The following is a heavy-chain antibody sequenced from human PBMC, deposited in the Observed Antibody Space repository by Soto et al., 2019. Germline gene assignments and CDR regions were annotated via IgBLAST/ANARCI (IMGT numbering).Heavy chain of an antibody. Sequence: EVQLVESGGGLVQPGGSLRLSCAASGFTVSSNHMNWVRQPPGKGLEWVSVIYGSGSTYYADSVKGRFTISRDESKNTLYLQVDSLRAEDTAVYYCARDPPGNDGAFDYWGQGTLVTVSS. CDR2: IYGSGST. CDR1: GFTVSSNH. V-gene: IGHV3-66*01. CDR3: ARDPPGNDGAFDY. D-gene: IGHD1-1*01. J-gene: IGHJ4*02.